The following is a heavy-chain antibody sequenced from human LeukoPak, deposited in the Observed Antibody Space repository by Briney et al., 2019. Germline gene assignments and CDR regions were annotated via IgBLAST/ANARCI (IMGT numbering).Heavy chain of an antibody. D-gene: IGHD4-17*01. V-gene: IGHV4-59*01. J-gene: IGHJ4*02. CDR3: ARIRGYGVFAYFDY. CDR2: IYYSGST. Sequence: SETLSLTCTVSVGSINNYYWSWIRQPPGKGLEWIGYIYYSGSTDYNPSLKSRVTISVDTSKNQFSLKLSSVTAADTAVYYCARIRGYGVFAYFDYWGQGTLVTVSS. CDR1: VGSINNYY.